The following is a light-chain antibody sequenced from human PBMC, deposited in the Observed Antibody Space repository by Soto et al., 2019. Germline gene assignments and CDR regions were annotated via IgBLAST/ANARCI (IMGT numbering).Light chain of an antibody. V-gene: IGLV1-40*01. Sequence: QSVLTQPPSVSGAPGQRVTISCTGSNSDIGAGYDVHWYQQLPGTAPKLVIYANNNRPSGVPDRFSASKSGTSASLAITGLQADDEADYYCQSYDSSLRGVFGTGTKHTVL. CDR2: ANN. J-gene: IGLJ1*01. CDR1: NSDIGAGYD. CDR3: QSYDSSLRGV.